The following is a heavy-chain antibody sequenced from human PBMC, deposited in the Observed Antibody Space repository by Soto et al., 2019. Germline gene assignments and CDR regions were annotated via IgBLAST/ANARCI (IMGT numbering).Heavy chain of an antibody. J-gene: IGHJ3*02. CDR3: ASPRRLLTKYAFDI. Sequence: SETLSLTCAVYGGSCSGYYWSWIRQPPGKGLEWIGEINHSGSTNYNPSLKSRVTISVDTSKNQFSLKLSSVTAADTAVYYCASPRRLLTKYAFDIWGQGTMVTVSS. CDR2: INHSGST. CDR1: GGSCSGYY. D-gene: IGHD1-26*01. V-gene: IGHV4-34*01.